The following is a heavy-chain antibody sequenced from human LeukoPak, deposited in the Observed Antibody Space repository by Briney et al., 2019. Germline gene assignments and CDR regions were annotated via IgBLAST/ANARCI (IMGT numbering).Heavy chain of an antibody. D-gene: IGHD4-17*01. CDR1: GYTFTSYG. V-gene: IGHV1-18*01. J-gene: IGHJ6*02. CDR3: ASGGYGDYGRYYGMDV. Sequence: ASVKVSCKAAGYTFTSYGISWVRQAPGQGLXLMGWISAYNGNTNYAQTHQGRVTMTTDPSTSTAYLELRSLRSDDTAVYYCASGGYGDYGRYYGMDVWGQGTTVTVSS. CDR2: ISAYNGNT.